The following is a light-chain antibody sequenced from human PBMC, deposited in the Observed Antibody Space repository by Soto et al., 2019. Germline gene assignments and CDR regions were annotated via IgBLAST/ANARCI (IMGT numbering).Light chain of an antibody. CDR1: SSDVGGYNY. V-gene: IGLV2-8*01. CDR2: EVT. CDR3: SSYAGSNNLL. J-gene: IGLJ2*01. Sequence: QSALTQPPSASGSPGQSVTISCTGTSSDVGGYNYVFWYQQHPGKAPKLMIYEVTKRPSGVPDRFSGSKSGNTASLTVSGLQAEDEADYYFSSYAGSNNLLFGGGTKVTVL.